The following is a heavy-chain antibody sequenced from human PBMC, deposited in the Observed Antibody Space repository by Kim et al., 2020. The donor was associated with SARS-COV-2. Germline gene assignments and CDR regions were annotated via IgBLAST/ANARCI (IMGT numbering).Heavy chain of an antibody. CDR1: GFTFDDYT. D-gene: IGHD5-12*01. CDR2: ISWDGGST. CDR3: AKDKEDVATTGDFDY. J-gene: IGHJ4*01. V-gene: IGHV3-43*01. Sequence: GGSLRLSCAASGFTFDDYTMHWVRQAPGKGLEWVSLISWDGGSTYYADSVKGRFTIFRDNSKNSLYLQMNRLRTEDTGLYYCAKDKEDVATTGDFDYWG.